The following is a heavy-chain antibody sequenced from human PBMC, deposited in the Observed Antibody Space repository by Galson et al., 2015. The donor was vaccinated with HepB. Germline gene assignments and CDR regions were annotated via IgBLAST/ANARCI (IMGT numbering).Heavy chain of an antibody. CDR1: GFTFSNAW. Sequence: SLRLSCAASGFTFSNAWMSWVRQAPGKGLEWVGRIKSKTDGGTTDYAAPVKGRFTISRDDSKNTLYLQMNSLKTEDTAVYYCTTGSSWSYYYYYYMDVWGKGTTVTVSS. CDR3: TTGSSWSYYYYYYMDV. J-gene: IGHJ6*03. CDR2: IKSKTDGGTT. V-gene: IGHV3-15*01. D-gene: IGHD6-13*01.